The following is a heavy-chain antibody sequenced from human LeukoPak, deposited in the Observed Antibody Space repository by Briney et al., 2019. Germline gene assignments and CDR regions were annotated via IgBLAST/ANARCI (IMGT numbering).Heavy chain of an antibody. CDR1: GFTFSSYS. Sequence: GGSLRLSCAASGFTFSSYSMNWVRQAPGKGLEWVSYISSSSSTIYYADSVKGRFTISRDNAKNSLYLQMNSLRAEDTAVYYCARDRGKAVAGRSWQIGYWGQGTLVTVSS. D-gene: IGHD6-19*01. CDR3: ARDRGKAVAGRSWQIGY. CDR2: ISSSSSTI. J-gene: IGHJ4*02. V-gene: IGHV3-48*01.